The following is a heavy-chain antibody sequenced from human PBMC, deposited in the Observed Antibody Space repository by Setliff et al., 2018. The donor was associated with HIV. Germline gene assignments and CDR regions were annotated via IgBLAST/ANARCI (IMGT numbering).Heavy chain of an antibody. D-gene: IGHD4-4*01. CDR3: ARTVDYKGLDT. CDR2: ISSSSITT. Sequence: GGSLRLSCAASGFTFHTYTINWVRQAPGKGLEWVSYISSSSITTYYADSAKGRFIVSRDNAKSTLFLQMNSLRAEDTAMYYCARTVDYKGLDTWGQGTMVT. J-gene: IGHJ3*02. V-gene: IGHV3-48*01. CDR1: GFTFHTYT.